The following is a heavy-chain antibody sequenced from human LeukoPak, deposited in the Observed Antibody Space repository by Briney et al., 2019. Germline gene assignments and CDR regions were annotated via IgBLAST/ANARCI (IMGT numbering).Heavy chain of an antibody. J-gene: IGHJ3*02. CDR2: IYYSGST. V-gene: IGHV4-39*01. Sequence: SETLSLTCTVSGGSISSSGYYWGWIRQPPGKGLEWIGSIYYSGSTYYNPSLKSRVTISVDTSKNQFSLKLSSVTAADTAVYYCASNYYDGSGGGAFDIWGQGTMVTVSS. CDR3: ASNYYDGSGGGAFDI. D-gene: IGHD3-22*01. CDR1: GGSISSSGYY.